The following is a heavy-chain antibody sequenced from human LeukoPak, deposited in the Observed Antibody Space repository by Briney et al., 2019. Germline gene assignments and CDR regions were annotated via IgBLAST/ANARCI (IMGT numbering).Heavy chain of an antibody. D-gene: IGHD2-15*01. Sequence: GGSLRLSCAASGFTFSSYAMSWVRQAPGKGLEWVAAISGSGGSTYYADSVKGRFTISRDNSKNTLYLQMNSLRAEDTAVYYCAKGPSIVVVVAATIWGQGTLVTVSS. CDR1: GFTFSSYA. V-gene: IGHV3-23*01. J-gene: IGHJ4*02. CDR3: AKGPSIVVVVAATI. CDR2: ISGSGGST.